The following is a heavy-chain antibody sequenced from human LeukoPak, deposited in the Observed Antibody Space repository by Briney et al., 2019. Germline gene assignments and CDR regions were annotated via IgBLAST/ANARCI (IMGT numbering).Heavy chain of an antibody. J-gene: IGHJ5*02. Sequence: SSETLSLTCTVSGGSISSGGYYWSWIRQHPGRGLEWIGYIYYSGSTYSNPSLKSRVTISVDTSKNQLSLNLSSVTAADTAVYYCARYCSSTNCYKGGFDPWGQGTLVTVSS. CDR1: GGSISSGGYY. V-gene: IGHV4-31*03. D-gene: IGHD2-2*02. CDR2: IYYSGST. CDR3: ARYCSSTNCYKGGFDP.